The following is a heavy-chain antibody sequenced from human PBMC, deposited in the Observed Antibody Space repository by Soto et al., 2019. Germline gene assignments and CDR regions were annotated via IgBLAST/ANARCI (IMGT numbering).Heavy chain of an antibody. V-gene: IGHV3-23*01. J-gene: IGHJ4*02. CDR3: PKGSSSSRPYYFDY. CDR1: GFTFTIYA. Sequence: EVQLLESGGGLVQPGGSLRLSCAASGFTFTIYAMSWVRQAPGKGLEWVSAMTGSGGSTYYADSVKGRFTISRDNSKNTLYQEINSLEAEVTDIYYCPKGSSSSRPYYFDYWGQRTLVTESS. D-gene: IGHD6-6*01. CDR2: MTGSGGST.